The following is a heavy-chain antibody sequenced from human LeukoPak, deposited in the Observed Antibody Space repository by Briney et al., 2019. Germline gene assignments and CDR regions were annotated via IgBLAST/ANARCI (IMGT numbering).Heavy chain of an antibody. CDR2: ISAYNGNT. Sequence: ASVKVSCKASGYTFTSYGISWVRQAPGQGLEWMGWISAYNGNTNYAQKLQGRVTMTTDTSTSTAYMELRSLRSDDTAVYYCARGGYCGGDCYFQPYYYGMDVWGQGTTVTVSS. CDR3: ARGGYCGGDCYFQPYYYGMDV. V-gene: IGHV1-18*01. J-gene: IGHJ6*02. D-gene: IGHD2-21*02. CDR1: GYTFTSYG.